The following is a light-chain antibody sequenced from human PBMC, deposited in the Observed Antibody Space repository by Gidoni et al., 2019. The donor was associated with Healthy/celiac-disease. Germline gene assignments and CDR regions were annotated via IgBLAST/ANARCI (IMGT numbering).Light chain of an antibody. J-gene: IGKJ4*01. Sequence: EIVLTQSPATLSLSPGERATLSCRASQSVSSYLAWYQQKPGQAPRLLIYDASNRATGIPARFSGSGSGTDFTLTISRLEPEDFAVDYCQQRSNWPPGLTVGGGTKVEIK. V-gene: IGKV3-11*01. CDR1: QSVSSY. CDR2: DAS. CDR3: QQRSNWPPGLT.